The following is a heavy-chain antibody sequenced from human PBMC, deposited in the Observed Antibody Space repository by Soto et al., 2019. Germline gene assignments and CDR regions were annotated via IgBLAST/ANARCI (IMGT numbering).Heavy chain of an antibody. J-gene: IGHJ5*01. CDR1: GYIFTGYY. CDR2: INPNSGDT. V-gene: IGHV1-2*02. D-gene: IGHD2-2*01. CDR3: ARPFCSTNSCHNWFDS. Sequence: ASVKVSCKASGYIFTGYYINLVRQAPGQGLEWMGWINPNSGDTSYLQKFQGRVSMTTDTSINTAYMELSRVTSDDTAVYYCARPFCSTNSCHNWFDSWGQGTLVTVSS.